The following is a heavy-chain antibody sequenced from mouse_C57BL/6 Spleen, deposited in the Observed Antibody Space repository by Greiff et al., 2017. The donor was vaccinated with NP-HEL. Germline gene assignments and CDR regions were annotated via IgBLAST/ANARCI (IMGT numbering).Heavy chain of an antibody. CDR3: ARGDYGSLYGY. J-gene: IGHJ2*01. CDR1: GYSITSGYY. CDR2: ISYDGSN. V-gene: IGHV3-6*01. D-gene: IGHD1-1*01. Sequence: DVQLQESGPGLVKPSQSLSLTCSVTGYSITSGYYWNWIRQFPGNKLEWMGYISYDGSNNYNPTLKNRITITRDTSKNQFFLKLNSVTTEDTATYYCARGDYGSLYGYWGQGTTLTVSS.